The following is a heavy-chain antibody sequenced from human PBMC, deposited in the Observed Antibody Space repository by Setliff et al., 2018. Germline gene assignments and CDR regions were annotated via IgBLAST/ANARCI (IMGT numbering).Heavy chain of an antibody. CDR1: GFTFSSYA. V-gene: IGHV3-23*01. J-gene: IGHJ4*02. D-gene: IGHD3-3*01. CDR3: AKGSGFWSGLSLDN. CDR2: LSGTGGST. Sequence: PGGSLRLSCAASGFTFSSYAMSWVRQAPGKGLDWVSALSGTGGSTYYADSVKGRFTISRDNSKNTLYLQINSLRVEDTALYYCAKGSGFWSGLSLDNWGQGTLVTVSS.